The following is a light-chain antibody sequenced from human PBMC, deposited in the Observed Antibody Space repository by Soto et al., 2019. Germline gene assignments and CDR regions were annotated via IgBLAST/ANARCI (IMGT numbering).Light chain of an antibody. J-gene: IGKJ5*01. Sequence: KVMTQSPATLSVSPGERATLSCRASQSVSNKLAWYQQKPGQAPRLVIYDASTRAAGISARFSGSGSGTECPLSTCNLQSEYFAMYFCHQYNVCLATFVQRTRLEIK. V-gene: IGKV3-15*01. CDR1: QSVSNK. CDR3: HQYNVCLAT. CDR2: DAS.